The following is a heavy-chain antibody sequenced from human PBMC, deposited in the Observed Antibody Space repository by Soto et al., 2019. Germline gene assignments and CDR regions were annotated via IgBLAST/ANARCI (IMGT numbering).Heavy chain of an antibody. Sequence: ASVKVSCKASGYTFTSYGISWVRQAPGQGLEWMGWISAYNGNTNYAQKLQGRVTMTTDTSTSTAYMELRSLRSDDTAVYYCARIYDFWSGYRPHYYYYSMDVWGQGTTVTVSS. D-gene: IGHD3-3*01. CDR1: GYTFTSYG. V-gene: IGHV1-18*01. CDR3: ARIYDFWSGYRPHYYYYSMDV. J-gene: IGHJ6*02. CDR2: ISAYNGNT.